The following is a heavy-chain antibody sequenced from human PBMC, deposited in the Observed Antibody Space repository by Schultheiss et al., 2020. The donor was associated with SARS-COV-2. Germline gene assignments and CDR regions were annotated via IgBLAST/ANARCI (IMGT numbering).Heavy chain of an antibody. CDR1: GFTFSSYA. J-gene: IGHJ4*02. V-gene: IGHV3-30*18. CDR2: ISDDGSNT. CDR3: AKDHPGGWRNNGFDY. Sequence: GESLKISCAASGFTFSSYAMSWVRQAPGKGLEWLAFISDDGSNTYFADSVKGRLTISRDNSKNTLSLQMNSLRAEDTAVYYCAKDHPGGWRNNGFDYWGQGTLVTVSS. D-gene: IGHD3-16*01.